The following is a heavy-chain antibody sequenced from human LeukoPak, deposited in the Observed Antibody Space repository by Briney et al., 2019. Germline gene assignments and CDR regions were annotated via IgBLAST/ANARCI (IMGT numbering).Heavy chain of an antibody. J-gene: IGHJ4*02. V-gene: IGHV3-30*02. Sequence: GGSLRLSCAASGFTFSSYGMHWVRQAPGKGLEWVAFIRYDGSNKYYADSVKGRFTISRDNSKNTLYLQMNSLRAEDAAVYYCAKDRDSSGGYYFDYWGQGTLVTVSS. CDR2: IRYDGSNK. CDR3: AKDRDSSGGYYFDY. CDR1: GFTFSSYG. D-gene: IGHD6-19*01.